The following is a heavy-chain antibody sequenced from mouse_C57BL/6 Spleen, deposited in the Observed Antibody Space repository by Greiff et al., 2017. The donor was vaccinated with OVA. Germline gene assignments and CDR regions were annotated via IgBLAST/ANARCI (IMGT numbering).Heavy chain of an antibody. CDR1: GFTFSDYG. J-gene: IGHJ4*01. Sequence: EVKVVESGGGLVKPGGSLKLSCAASGFTFSDYGMHWVRQAPEKGLEWVAYISSGSSTIYYADTVKGRFTISRDNAKNTLFLQMTSLRSEDTAMYYCARGYYGKGYAMDYWGQGTSVTVSS. V-gene: IGHV5-17*01. CDR3: ARGYYGKGYAMDY. CDR2: ISSGSSTI. D-gene: IGHD1-2*01.